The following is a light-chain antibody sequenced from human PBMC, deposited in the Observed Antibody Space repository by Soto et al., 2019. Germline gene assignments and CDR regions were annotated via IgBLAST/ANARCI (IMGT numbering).Light chain of an antibody. V-gene: IGKV1-12*01. J-gene: IGKJ4*01. CDR3: QQANSFPLT. CDR2: GAS. Sequence: DIQMTQSPSSVSASVGDTVTITSRASQGIGSWLGWYQQKPGKAPQLLIYGASSLQSGVPPRFSGSASETDFTLIISSLQPEDFASYYCQQANSFPLTFGGGTKVDIK. CDR1: QGIGSW.